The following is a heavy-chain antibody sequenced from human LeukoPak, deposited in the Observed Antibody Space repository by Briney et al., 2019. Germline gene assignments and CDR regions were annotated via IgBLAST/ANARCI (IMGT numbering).Heavy chain of an antibody. CDR2: ISWNSGSI. Sequence: GTSLRLSCAASGFTFDDYAMHWVRQAPGKGLEWVSGISWNSGSIGYADSVKGRFTISRDNSKNTLYLQMNSLRAEDTAVYFCARSQSSSLIDYWGLGTLVTVSS. CDR3: ARSQSSSLIDY. D-gene: IGHD6-13*01. V-gene: IGHV3-9*01. CDR1: GFTFDDYA. J-gene: IGHJ4*02.